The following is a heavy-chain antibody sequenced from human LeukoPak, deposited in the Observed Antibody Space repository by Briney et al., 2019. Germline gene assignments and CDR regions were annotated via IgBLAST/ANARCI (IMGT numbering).Heavy chain of an antibody. CDR1: GFTFSIYE. V-gene: IGHV3-48*03. J-gene: IGHJ6*04. Sequence: GGSLRLSCAAWGFTFSIYEMNCVRRSPGEGREGVSYISSTGTPIYYADSVQARFTISRDNAKNSLSLKMNSLTAEDTAVYYCAEPGITMIGGVWGKGTTVTISS. CDR2: ISSTGTPI. CDR3: AEPGITMIGGV. D-gene: IGHD3-10*02.